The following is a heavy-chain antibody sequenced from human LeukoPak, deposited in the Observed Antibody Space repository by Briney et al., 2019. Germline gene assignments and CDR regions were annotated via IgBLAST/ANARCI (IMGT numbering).Heavy chain of an antibody. Sequence: ASVKVSCKASGYTFSNFDINWVRQATGQGLGWMGWMNPHSGNTGYSQKFQGRVTITKNSSISTAYMELSSLTSEDTAVYYCAREGARSSDTSGSYPLDYWGQGTLVTVSS. D-gene: IGHD1-26*01. V-gene: IGHV1-8*03. CDR3: AREGARSSDTSGSYPLDY. CDR2: MNPHSGNT. CDR1: GYTFSNFD. J-gene: IGHJ4*02.